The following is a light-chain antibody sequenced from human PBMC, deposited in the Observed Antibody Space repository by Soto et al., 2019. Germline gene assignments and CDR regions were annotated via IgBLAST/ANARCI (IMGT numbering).Light chain of an antibody. J-gene: IGLJ2*01. V-gene: IGLV2-8*01. CDR1: RSDIGGYNY. CDR3: SSFAGSNNFVV. CDR2: EVS. Sequence: QSALTQPPSASGSPGQSVTISCIGTRSDIGGYNYVSWYQQHPGKAPKLIIYEVSERPSGVPGRFSGSKSGNTASLTVSGLQAEDEADYFCSSFAGSNNFVVFGGGTKLTVL.